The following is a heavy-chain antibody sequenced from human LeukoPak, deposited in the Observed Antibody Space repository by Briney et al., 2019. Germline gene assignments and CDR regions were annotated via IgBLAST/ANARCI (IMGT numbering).Heavy chain of an antibody. CDR3: VKDRGGSPFYGMDV. Sequence: GGSLRLSCAGSGFTFSSYAMSWVRQAPGKGLEWVSTISGSGGDGTYYADSVKGRFTVSRDNSRNTLYLPMNSLRAEDTAVYYCVKDRGGSPFYGMDVWGQGTTVTVSS. CDR1: GFTFSSYA. CDR2: ISGSGGDGT. V-gene: IGHV3-23*01. D-gene: IGHD1-26*01. J-gene: IGHJ6*02.